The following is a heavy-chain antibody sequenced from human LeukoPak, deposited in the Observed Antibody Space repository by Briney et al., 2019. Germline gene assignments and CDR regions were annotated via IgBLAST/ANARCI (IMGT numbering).Heavy chain of an antibody. CDR1: GFXVSSNL. D-gene: IGHD2-15*01. V-gene: IGHV3-53*01. CDR2: IYSDGST. CDR3: AREAGSCSGRSCYSNYFNY. J-gene: IGHJ4*02. Sequence: GGSLRLSCAASGFXVSSNLISWVRQAPGKGLEWVSVIYSDGSTYYADSVKGRFTISRDNSKNTLYLQMNNLRAEDTAVYYCAREAGSCSGRSCYSNYFNYWGRGTLVTVSS.